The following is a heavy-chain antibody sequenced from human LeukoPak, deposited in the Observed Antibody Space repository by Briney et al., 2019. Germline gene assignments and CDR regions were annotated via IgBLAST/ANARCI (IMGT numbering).Heavy chain of an antibody. J-gene: IGHJ4*02. D-gene: IGHD2-2*01. CDR3: ARETDSTLFDY. Sequence: GGSLRLSCAAAGFTFSSYEMNWVRQAPGKGREWVSYISSRGSTKYYADSVKGRFTISRDNAKNSLYVQMNSLRAEDTAVYYCARETDSTLFDYWGQGTLVTVPS. CDR2: ISSRGSTK. V-gene: IGHV3-48*03. CDR1: GFTFSSYE.